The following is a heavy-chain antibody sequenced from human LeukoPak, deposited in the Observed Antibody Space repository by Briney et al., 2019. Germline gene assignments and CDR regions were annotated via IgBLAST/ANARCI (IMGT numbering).Heavy chain of an antibody. CDR1: GYTFTSYA. CDR2: INAGNGNT. Sequence: ASVTVSCTASGYTFTSYAMHWVRQAPGQRLEWMGWINAGNGNTKYSQKFQGRVTITRDTSASTAYMELSSLRSEDTAVYYCARELLWFGELAFDIWGQGTMVTVSS. D-gene: IGHD3-10*01. CDR3: ARELLWFGELAFDI. J-gene: IGHJ3*02. V-gene: IGHV1-3*01.